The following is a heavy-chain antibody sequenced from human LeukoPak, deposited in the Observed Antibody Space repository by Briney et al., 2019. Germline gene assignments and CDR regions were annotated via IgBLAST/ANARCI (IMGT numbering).Heavy chain of an antibody. CDR3: ARDSYRALEY. J-gene: IGHJ4*02. V-gene: IGHV3-7*01. CDR1: GFTFSSYG. CDR2: INQDGSEK. D-gene: IGHD1-14*01. Sequence: GGSLRLSCAASGFTFSSYGMHWVRQAPGKGLEWVAHINQDGSEKYYVDSVKGRFTISRDNAKNSLYLQMNTLRAEDTAVYYCARDSYRALEYWGQGSLVTVSS.